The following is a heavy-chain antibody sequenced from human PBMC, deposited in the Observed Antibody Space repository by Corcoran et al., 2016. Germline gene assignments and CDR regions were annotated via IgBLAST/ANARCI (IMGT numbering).Heavy chain of an antibody. CDR3: ARVDFWSGYYKGYFDY. CDR2: INPNSGGT. D-gene: IGHD3-3*01. J-gene: IGHJ4*02. Sequence: QVQLVQSGAEVKKPGASVKVSCKASGYTFTGYYMHWVRQAPGQGLEWMGWINPNSGGTNYAQKFQGRVTMTRDTSISTAYMELSRLRSDDTAVYYCARVDFWSGYYKGYFDYWGQGTLVTVSS. CDR1: GYTFTGYY. V-gene: IGHV1-2*02.